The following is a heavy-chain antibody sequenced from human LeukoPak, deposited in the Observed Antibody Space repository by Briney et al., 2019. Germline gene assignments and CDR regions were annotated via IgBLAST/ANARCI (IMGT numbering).Heavy chain of an antibody. V-gene: IGHV3-30*02. Sequence: GGSLRLSCATSGFTFSAYGMHWVRQAPGKGLEWVAFIRYDGSSKYYSDSVKGRFTISRDNAKNSLYLQMNSLRAEDTAVYYCARDGKTIYYYYYMDVWGKGTTVTVSS. CDR2: IRYDGSSK. J-gene: IGHJ6*03. D-gene: IGHD1-26*01. CDR1: GFTFSAYG. CDR3: ARDGKTIYYYYYMDV.